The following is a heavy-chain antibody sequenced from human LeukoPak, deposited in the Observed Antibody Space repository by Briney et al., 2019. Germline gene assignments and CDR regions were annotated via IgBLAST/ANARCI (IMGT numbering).Heavy chain of an antibody. Sequence: ASVKVSCKASGYTFTGYYMHWVRQAPGQGLEWMGWINPNSGGTNYAQKFQGRVTMTRDTSISTAYMELSRLRSDDTAVYYCAKALLWFGEPSHGFDYWGQGTLVTVSS. J-gene: IGHJ4*02. CDR3: AKALLWFGEPSHGFDY. D-gene: IGHD3-10*01. V-gene: IGHV1-2*02. CDR2: INPNSGGT. CDR1: GYTFTGYY.